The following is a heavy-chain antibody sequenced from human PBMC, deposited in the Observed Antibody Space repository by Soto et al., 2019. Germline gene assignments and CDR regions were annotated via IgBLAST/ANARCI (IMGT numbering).Heavy chain of an antibody. V-gene: IGHV3-23*01. CDR3: AKPEVATILYYYGMDV. Sequence: GGSLRLSCAASGFTFSSYAMSWVRQAPGKGLEWVSAISGSGGSTYYADSVKGRFTISRDNSKNTLYLQMNSLRAEDTAVYYCAKPEVATILYYYGMDVWGQGTTVTVSS. J-gene: IGHJ6*02. CDR2: ISGSGGST. D-gene: IGHD5-12*01. CDR1: GFTFSSYA.